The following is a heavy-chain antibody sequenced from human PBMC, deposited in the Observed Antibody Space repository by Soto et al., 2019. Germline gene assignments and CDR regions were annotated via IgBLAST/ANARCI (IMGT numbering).Heavy chain of an antibody. CDR1: GYTFTDYY. J-gene: IGHJ4*02. CDR3: ARRAETNGWNGFGADKYYFDF. CDR2: MNPNTGNS. V-gene: IGHV1-8*02. Sequence: ASVKVSCKASGYTFTDYYMHWVRQATGQGLEWMGWMNPNTGNSGYAQKFQGRVTMTSDTSISTAHMELSSLRSEDTAVYYCARRAETNGWNGFGADKYYFDFWGQGTLVTVSS. D-gene: IGHD1-1*01.